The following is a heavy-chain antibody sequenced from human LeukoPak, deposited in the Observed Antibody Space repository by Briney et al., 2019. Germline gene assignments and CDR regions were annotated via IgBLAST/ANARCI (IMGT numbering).Heavy chain of an antibody. Sequence: GGSLRLSCAASGFTFSSYSMNWVRQAPGKGLEWVSSISSSSSYIYYADSVKGRFTISRDNARNSLYLQMNSLRAEDTAVYYCARGNRQQLVRGYFDYWGQGTLVTVSS. CDR3: ARGNRQQLVRGYFDY. D-gene: IGHD6-13*01. CDR2: ISSSSSYI. J-gene: IGHJ4*02. V-gene: IGHV3-21*01. CDR1: GFTFSSYS.